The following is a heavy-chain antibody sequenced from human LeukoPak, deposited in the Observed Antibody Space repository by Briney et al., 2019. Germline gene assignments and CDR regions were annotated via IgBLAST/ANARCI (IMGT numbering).Heavy chain of an antibody. CDR2: ISYDGGNE. J-gene: IGHJ4*02. CDR3: ARDPPSSRGWSQNLVDF. V-gene: IGHV3-30*14. D-gene: IGHD6-19*01. Sequence: PGGSLRLSCTPSGFIFYTYAMHWVRQAPGKGLEWVALISYDGGNENYADSVKGRFTISRDNSKNTLFLQMDSLRADDTAVYYCARDPPSSRGWSQNLVDFWGQGTPVTVSS. CDR1: GFIFYTYA.